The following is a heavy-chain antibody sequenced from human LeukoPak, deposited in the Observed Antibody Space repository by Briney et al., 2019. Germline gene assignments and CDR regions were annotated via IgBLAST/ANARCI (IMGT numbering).Heavy chain of an antibody. J-gene: IGHJ4*02. Sequence: PGRSLRLSCAASGFTFSSYAMHWVRQAPGKGLEWVAVISYDGSNKYYADSVKGRFTISRDNSKNTLYLQMNSLRAEDTAVYYCARVSRWEHLDDWGQGPLVTVSS. CDR2: ISYDGSNK. CDR1: GFTFSSYA. V-gene: IGHV3-30-3*01. CDR3: ARVSRWEHLDD. D-gene: IGHD1-26*01.